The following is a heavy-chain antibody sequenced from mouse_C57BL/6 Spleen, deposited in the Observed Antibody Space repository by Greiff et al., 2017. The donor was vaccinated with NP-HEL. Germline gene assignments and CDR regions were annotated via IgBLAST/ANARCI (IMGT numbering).Heavy chain of an antibody. CDR1: GYTFTSYG. CDR3: AREGDGNGFFDY. D-gene: IGHD2-1*01. J-gene: IGHJ2*01. CDR2: IYPRSGNT. V-gene: IGHV1-81*01. Sequence: VQLQQSGAELARPGASVKLSCKASGYTFTSYGISWVKQRTGQGLEWIGEIYPRSGNTYYNEKFKGKATLTADKSSSTAYMELRSLTSEDSAVYFCAREGDGNGFFDYWGQGTTLTVSS.